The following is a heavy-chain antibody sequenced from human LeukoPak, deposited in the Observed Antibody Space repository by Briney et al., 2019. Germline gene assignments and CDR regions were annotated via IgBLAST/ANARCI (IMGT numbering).Heavy chain of an antibody. J-gene: IGHJ6*03. V-gene: IGHV3-30*02. D-gene: IGHD6-19*01. Sequence: GGSLRLSCAASGFTFSSYGMHWVRQAPGKGLEWVAFIRYDGSNKYYADSVKGRFTISRDNAKNSLYLQMNSLRAEDTAVYYCARPSSGWYGYMDVWGKGTTVTVSS. CDR3: ARPSSGWYGYMDV. CDR2: IRYDGSNK. CDR1: GFTFSSYG.